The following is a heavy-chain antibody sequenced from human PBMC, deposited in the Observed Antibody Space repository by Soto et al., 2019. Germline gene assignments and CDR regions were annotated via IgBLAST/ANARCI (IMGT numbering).Heavy chain of an antibody. J-gene: IGHJ4*02. CDR3: AKRHETSLCFDY. V-gene: IGHV3-23*01. CDR2: ITGGGGST. Sequence: PGRSLRLSCAASGFTFSGHAMSWVRQAPGKGLEWVSAITGGGGSTYYADSVKGRFTISRDNSKNTLFLQMNSLSAEDTAIYYCAKRHETSLCFDYCGQGTLVTVSS. CDR1: GFTFSGHA.